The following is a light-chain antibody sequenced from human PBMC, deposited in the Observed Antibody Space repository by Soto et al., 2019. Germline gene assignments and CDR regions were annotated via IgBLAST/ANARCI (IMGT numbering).Light chain of an antibody. CDR3: QQYDILPIT. CDR1: QGISTW. V-gene: IGKV1-5*03. CDR2: KAS. Sequence: IRMTQSPASFSASTGDRVTITCRASQGISTWLAWYQQKPGKAPNLLIYKASRLETGVPSRFSGSGSGTHFTFTISSLQTEDIGTYYCQQYDILPITFGRGTRLEI. J-gene: IGKJ5*01.